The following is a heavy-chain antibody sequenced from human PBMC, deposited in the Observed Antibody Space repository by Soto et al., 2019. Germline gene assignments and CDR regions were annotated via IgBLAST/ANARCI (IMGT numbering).Heavy chain of an antibody. CDR2: INPNSGGT. V-gene: IGHV1-2*02. D-gene: IGHD3-10*02. Sequence: GASVKVSCKASGYTFTGYYMHWVRQAPGQGLEWMGWINPNSGGTNYAQKFQGRVTMTRDTSISTAYMELSRLRSDDTAVYYCARYSSVRGVAYYYCVDVWGQGTTVTVSS. CDR3: ARYSSVRGVAYYYCVDV. J-gene: IGHJ6*02. CDR1: GYTFTGYY.